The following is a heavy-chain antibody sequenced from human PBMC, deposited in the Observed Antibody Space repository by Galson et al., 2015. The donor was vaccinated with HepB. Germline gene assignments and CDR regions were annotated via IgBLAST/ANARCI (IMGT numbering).Heavy chain of an antibody. V-gene: IGHV3-74*01. D-gene: IGHD2-2*01. CDR3: ARDLGYCSSTSCNSRSFDI. J-gene: IGHJ3*02. Sequence: SLRLSCAASGFTFSDYWMHWVRQAPGKGLVWVSRINSDESSTSYADSVKGRFTIFRDNAKNTLYLQMNSLRAEDTAVYYCARDLGYCSSTSCNSRSFDIWGQGTMVTVSS. CDR1: GFTFSDYW. CDR2: INSDESST.